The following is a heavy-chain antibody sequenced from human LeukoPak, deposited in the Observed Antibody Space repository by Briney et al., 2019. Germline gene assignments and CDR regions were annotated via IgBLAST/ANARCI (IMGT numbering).Heavy chain of an antibody. Sequence: GGSLRLSCAASQFTFSRYSMNWVRQAPGKGLEWVSSISSSSGSIYYADSVNGRFTSSRDNAENSLYLQMNSLRAEDTAVYYCARVVAAAGTCDYWGQGTLVTVSS. D-gene: IGHD6-13*01. J-gene: IGHJ4*02. CDR2: ISSSSGSI. V-gene: IGHV3-21*01. CDR1: QFTFSRYS. CDR3: ARVVAAAGTCDY.